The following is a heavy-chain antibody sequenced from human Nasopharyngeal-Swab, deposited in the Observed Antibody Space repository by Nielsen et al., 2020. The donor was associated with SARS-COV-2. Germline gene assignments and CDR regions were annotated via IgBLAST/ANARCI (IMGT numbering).Heavy chain of an antibody. CDR1: GFTFSDYY. Sequence: SLKISCAASGFTFSDYYMNWIRQAPGKGLEWVSYISSSGSTIYYADSVKGRFTISRDNAKNSLYLQMNSLRAEDTAVYHCARGRGYCSSTSCPPVAFDIWGQGTKVTVSP. J-gene: IGHJ3*02. CDR3: ARGRGYCSSTSCPPVAFDI. CDR2: ISSSGSTI. D-gene: IGHD2-2*01. V-gene: IGHV3-11*01.